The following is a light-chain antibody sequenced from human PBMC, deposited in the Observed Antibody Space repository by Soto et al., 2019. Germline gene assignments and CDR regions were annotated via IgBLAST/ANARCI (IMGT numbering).Light chain of an antibody. CDR1: QSVGSD. Sequence: EIVMTQSPATLSVSPGEGATLSCRASQSVGSDLAWYQQKPGQAPRLLIYGASTRATGIPARFSGSGSGTEFTLAINSLQSEGFAVYYCQQRADWPATFGPGTKVDIK. V-gene: IGKV3-15*01. J-gene: IGKJ3*01. CDR3: QQRADWPAT. CDR2: GAS.